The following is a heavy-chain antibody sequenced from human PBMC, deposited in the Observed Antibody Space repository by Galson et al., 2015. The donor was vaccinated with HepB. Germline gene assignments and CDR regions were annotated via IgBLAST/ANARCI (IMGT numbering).Heavy chain of an antibody. CDR2: INQGGTEK. D-gene: IGHD6-19*01. Sequence: SLRLSCAASGFTFSIDWMTWVRQAPGKGLEWVANINQGGTEKHYVDSVKGRFTISRDNARNSLFLQMSSLRAEDTAVYFCVRARGGWSSPLDLWGQGTLVTVSS. CDR3: VRARGGWSSPLDL. CDR1: GFTFSIDW. J-gene: IGHJ4*02. V-gene: IGHV3-7*03.